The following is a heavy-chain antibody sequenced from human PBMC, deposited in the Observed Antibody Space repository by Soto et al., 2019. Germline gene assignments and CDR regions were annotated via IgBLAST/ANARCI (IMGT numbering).Heavy chain of an antibody. CDR3: ARDLGGWPDY. Sequence: QVQLVQSGAEVKKPGASVKVSCEASGYTFTSYAIHWVRQAPGKRLEWMGWINAGNGNTKYSQKFQDRVTITRDTSASTAYMELSSLRSEDTAVYYCARDLGGWPDYWGQGTLVTVSS. J-gene: IGHJ4*02. V-gene: IGHV1-3*01. CDR1: GYTFTSYA. CDR2: INAGNGNT. D-gene: IGHD6-19*01.